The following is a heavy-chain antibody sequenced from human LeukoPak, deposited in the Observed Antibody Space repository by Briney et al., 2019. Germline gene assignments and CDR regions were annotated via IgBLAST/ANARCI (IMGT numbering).Heavy chain of an antibody. CDR3: ARRATIAAAEYFDY. CDR2: IYYSGST. Sequence: SETLSLTCTVSGGSISSSSYYLGWIRQPPGKGLEWIGSIYYSGSTYYNPSLKSRVTISVDTSKNQFSLKLSSVTAADTAVYYCARRATIAAAEYFDYWGQGTLVTVSS. V-gene: IGHV4-39*01. CDR1: GGSISSSSYY. J-gene: IGHJ4*02. D-gene: IGHD6-13*01.